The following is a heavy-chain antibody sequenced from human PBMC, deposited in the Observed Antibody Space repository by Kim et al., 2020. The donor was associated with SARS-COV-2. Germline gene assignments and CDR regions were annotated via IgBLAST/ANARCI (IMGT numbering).Heavy chain of an antibody. J-gene: IGHJ4*02. CDR3: AKSSSVSYYTHFDY. CDR1: GFTFSSYG. D-gene: IGHD3-10*01. V-gene: IGHV3-30*18. Sequence: GGSLRLSCAASGFTFSSYGMHWVRQAPGKGLEWVAVISYDGSNKYYADSVKGRFTISRDNSKNTLYLQMNSLRAEDTAVYYCAKSSSVSYYTHFDYWGQGTLVTVSS. CDR2: ISYDGSNK.